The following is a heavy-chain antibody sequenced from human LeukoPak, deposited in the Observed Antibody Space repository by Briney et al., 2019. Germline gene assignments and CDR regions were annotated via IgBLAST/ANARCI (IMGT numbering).Heavy chain of an antibody. Sequence: PSETLSLTCAVYGGSFSGYYWSWIRQPPGKGLEWIGEVNHSGSTNYNPSLKSRVTISVDTSKNQFSLKLSSVTAADTAVYYCARGRQNRALDYWGQGTLVTVSS. CDR3: ARGRQNRALDY. V-gene: IGHV4-34*01. J-gene: IGHJ4*02. CDR2: VNHSGST. D-gene: IGHD3-10*01. CDR1: GGSFSGYY.